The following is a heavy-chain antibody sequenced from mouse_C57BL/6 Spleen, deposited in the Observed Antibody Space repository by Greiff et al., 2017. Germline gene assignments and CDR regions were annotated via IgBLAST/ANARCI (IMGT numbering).Heavy chain of an antibody. J-gene: IGHJ4*01. Sequence: QVQLQQPGAELVKPGASVKMSCKASGYTFTSYWITWVKQRPGQGLEWIGDIYPGSGSTNYNEKFKSKATLTVDTSSSTAYMQLSSLTSEDSAVYYCARRHYDGYYNYAMDYWGQGTSVTVSS. CDR2: IYPGSGST. CDR3: ARRHYDGYYNYAMDY. V-gene: IGHV1-55*01. D-gene: IGHD2-3*01. CDR1: GYTFTSYW.